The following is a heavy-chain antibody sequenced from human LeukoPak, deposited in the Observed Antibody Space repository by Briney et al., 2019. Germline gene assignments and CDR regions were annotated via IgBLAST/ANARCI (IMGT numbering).Heavy chain of an antibody. CDR1: GVSISSGDYY. J-gene: IGHJ6*02. V-gene: IGHV4-30-4*01. D-gene: IGHD3-22*01. Sequence: SQTLSLTCTVSGVSISSGDYYWSWIRQPPGKGLEWIGYINYSGSTYYNPSLKSRVTISVDTSKNQFSLKLSSVTAADTAVYYCAGGYYDSSGYRESGFGYYYYYGMDVWGQGTTVTVSS. CDR3: AGGYYDSSGYRESGFGYYYYYGMDV. CDR2: INYSGST.